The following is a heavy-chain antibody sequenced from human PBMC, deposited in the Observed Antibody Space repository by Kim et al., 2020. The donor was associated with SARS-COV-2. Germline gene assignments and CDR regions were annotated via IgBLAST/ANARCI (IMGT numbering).Heavy chain of an antibody. CDR2: IGLSSNYV. V-gene: IGHV3-21*01. Sequence: GGSLRLSCAASGFTFSDYSMNWVRQAPGKGPEWVSSIGLSSNYVYYADLVKGRFTISRDNAKNSLHLQMNSLRPEDTAVYYCARDRPRYDHSGPGSAHYYYYGMDVWGQGTTVTVSS. CDR1: GFTFSDYS. CDR3: ARDRPRYDHSGPGSAHYYYYGMDV. D-gene: IGHD3-10*01. J-gene: IGHJ6*02.